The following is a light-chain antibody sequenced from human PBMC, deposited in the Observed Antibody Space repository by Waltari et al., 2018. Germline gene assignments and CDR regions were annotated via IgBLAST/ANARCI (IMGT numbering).Light chain of an antibody. V-gene: IGKV3-11*01. CDR2: DAS. Sequence: EIVLTQSPASLSLSPGESATLSCRASQSVSSYFAWYQQKPGQAPRLLIYDASNRATGIPARFSGGGSGTDFTLTINSLQPEDFATYYCEQANDFPLTFGGGTRVEIK. CDR1: QSVSSY. CDR3: EQANDFPLT. J-gene: IGKJ4*01.